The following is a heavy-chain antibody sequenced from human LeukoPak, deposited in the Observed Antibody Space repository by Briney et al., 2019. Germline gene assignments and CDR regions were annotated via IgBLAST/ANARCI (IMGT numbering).Heavy chain of an antibody. CDR2: INPNSGGT. D-gene: IGHD3-10*01. J-gene: IGHJ4*02. CDR1: GYTFTGYY. V-gene: IGHV1-2*02. Sequence: RASVKVSCKASGYTFTGYYMHWVRQAPGQGLEWMGWINPNSGGTNYAQKVQGRVTMTRDTSISTAYMELSRLRSDDTAVYYCAVRWFGELYPYYWGQGTLVTVSS. CDR3: AVRWFGELYPYY.